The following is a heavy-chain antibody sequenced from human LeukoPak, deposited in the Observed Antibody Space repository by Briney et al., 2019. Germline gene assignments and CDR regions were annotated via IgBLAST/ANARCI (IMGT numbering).Heavy chain of an antibody. J-gene: IGHJ6*02. CDR3: ARDKPATVTTSYYYYGMDV. CDR1: GYTFTSYG. CDR2: ISAYNGNT. D-gene: IGHD4-17*01. Sequence: ASVKVSCKASGYTFTSYGISWVRQAPGQGLEWMGRISAYNGNTNYAQKLQGRVTMTTDTSTSTAYMELRSLRSDDTAVYYCARDKPATVTTSYYYYGMDVWGQGTTVTVSS. V-gene: IGHV1-18*01.